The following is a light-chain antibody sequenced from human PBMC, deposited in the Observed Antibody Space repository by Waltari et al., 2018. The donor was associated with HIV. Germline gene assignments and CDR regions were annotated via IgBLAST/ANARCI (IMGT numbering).Light chain of an antibody. CDR3: QSYDSRLHVV. V-gene: IGLV1-40*01. CDR1: SSNFGAGYH. CDR2: GNS. Sequence: QSALTQPPSVSGAPGQRVTISCTGSSSNFGAGYHVHWYQQLPGTAPKLLIYGNSNRPSGGPDRFSGSKSGTSASLAITGLQAEDEADYYCQSYDSRLHVVFGGGTKLTVL. J-gene: IGLJ2*01.